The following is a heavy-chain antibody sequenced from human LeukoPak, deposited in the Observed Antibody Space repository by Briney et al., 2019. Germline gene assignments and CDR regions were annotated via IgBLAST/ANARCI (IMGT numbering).Heavy chain of an antibody. V-gene: IGHV4-59*01. CDR1: GASIWSYY. J-gene: IGHJ4*02. D-gene: IGHD5-18*01. CDR3: VGAPYTYYFDY. CDR2: IYYNGDT. Sequence: PSETLSLTCTVSGASIWSYYWTWIRQPPGKGLEWIGYIYYNGDTNYNPSLKSRVTMFVDTSKIQFSLEVTSVTTADTAVYCCVGAPYTYYFDYWGQGAPVAVSS.